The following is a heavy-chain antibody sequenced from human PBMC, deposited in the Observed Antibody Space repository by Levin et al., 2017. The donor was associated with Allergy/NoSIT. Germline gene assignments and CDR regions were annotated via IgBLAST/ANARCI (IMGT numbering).Heavy chain of an antibody. Sequence: SLTTTGMGVGWIRQPPRKALEWLALIYWNGDERYTPSLKNRLTITKDTSKNQVVLTMTNMDPVDTATYYCAHSIWLDRRPARYFDYWGQGTLVTVSS. CDR3: AHSIWLDRRPARYFDY. CDR1: SLTTTGMG. D-gene: IGHD3-10*01. CDR2: IYWNGDE. V-gene: IGHV2-5*01. J-gene: IGHJ4*02.